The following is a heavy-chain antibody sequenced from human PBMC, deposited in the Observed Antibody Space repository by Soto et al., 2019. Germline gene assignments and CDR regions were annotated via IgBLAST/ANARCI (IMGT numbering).Heavy chain of an antibody. CDR1: GFTFSSYA. CDR3: ARGPFYGSGTYAGPPDY. Sequence: GGSLSLSCAASGFTFSSYAMHWVRQAPGKGLEWVAVISYDGSNKYYADSVKGRFTISRYNSKNTLYLQMNSLRAEDTAVYYCARGPFYGSGTYAGPPDYWGQGTLVTVSS. J-gene: IGHJ4*02. V-gene: IGHV3-30-3*01. D-gene: IGHD3-10*01. CDR2: ISYDGSNK.